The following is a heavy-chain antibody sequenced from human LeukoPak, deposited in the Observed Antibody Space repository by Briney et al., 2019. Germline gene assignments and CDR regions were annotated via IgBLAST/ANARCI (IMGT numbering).Heavy chain of an antibody. Sequence: SETLSLTCTVSGGSINDNYWSWIRQPPGKGLEWIGYVYYTGSTDCNPSLESRITISVDTSKNQFSLKLSSVTAADTAFYYCARDFQWSLDYWGPGILVTVSS. CDR3: ARDFQWSLDY. J-gene: IGHJ4*02. V-gene: IGHV4-59*01. D-gene: IGHD2-15*01. CDR1: GGSINDNY. CDR2: VYYTGST.